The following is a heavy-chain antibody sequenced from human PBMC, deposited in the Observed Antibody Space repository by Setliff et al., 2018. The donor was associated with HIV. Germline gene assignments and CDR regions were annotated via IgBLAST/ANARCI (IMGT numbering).Heavy chain of an antibody. V-gene: IGHV1-69*13. J-gene: IGHJ6*04. D-gene: IGHD2-15*01. CDR3: ARDSRDIVVVIAPEPEPYYYYGMDV. CDR1: GYIFTNYA. CDR2: IIPIFGTP. Sequence: GASVKVSCKAAGYIFTNYAMHWVRQAPGQGLEWMGGIIPIFGTPNYAQKFKGRLTITADESTRTGYMERSSLRSEDTAVYYCARDSRDIVVVIAPEPEPYYYYGMDVWGEGTTVTVSS.